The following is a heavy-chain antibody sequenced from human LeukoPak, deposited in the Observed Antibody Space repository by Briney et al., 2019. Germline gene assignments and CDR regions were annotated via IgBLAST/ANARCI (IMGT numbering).Heavy chain of an antibody. CDR1: GGSISSYY. D-gene: IGHD3-22*01. CDR2: IYYSGST. Sequence: KPSETLSLTCTGSGGSISSYYWRWIRQPPGKGLGGIGYIYYSGSTNYNPSLKSRVTISVDTSKNQFSLKLSSVTAADTAVYYCARHDSSVYYSPGFDYWGQGTLVTVSS. J-gene: IGHJ4*02. CDR3: ARHDSSVYYSPGFDY. V-gene: IGHV4-59*08.